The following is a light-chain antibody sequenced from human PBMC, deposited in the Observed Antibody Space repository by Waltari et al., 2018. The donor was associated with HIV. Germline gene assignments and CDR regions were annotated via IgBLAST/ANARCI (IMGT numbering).Light chain of an antibody. V-gene: IGLV2-18*02. J-gene: IGLJ3*02. Sequence: QSALTQPPPVSGSLAQSVTISCTGTSSHIGAYNRMSWYQHAPGTAPKLRIYEVTHRPSGVPVRFSGSKSGNTASLTISGLQADDEADYYCSSYTTSSTWVFGGGTKLTVL. CDR3: SSYTTSSTWV. CDR2: EVT. CDR1: SSHIGAYNR.